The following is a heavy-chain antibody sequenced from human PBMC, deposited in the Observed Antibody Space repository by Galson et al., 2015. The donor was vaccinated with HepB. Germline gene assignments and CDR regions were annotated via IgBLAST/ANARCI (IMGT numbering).Heavy chain of an antibody. CDR1: GFTFSSYA. J-gene: IGHJ4*02. V-gene: IGHV3-23*01. CDR3: GGWRGGVISLFDY. CDR2: ISGRGGST. Sequence: SLRLSCAASGFTFSSYAMSWVRQAPGKGLEWVPVISGRGGSTYYADSVKGRLTISRDNSKNTLDLQMNSTRAEDSAVYYCGGWRGGVISLFDYWGQGTLVTVSS. D-gene: IGHD3-10*01.